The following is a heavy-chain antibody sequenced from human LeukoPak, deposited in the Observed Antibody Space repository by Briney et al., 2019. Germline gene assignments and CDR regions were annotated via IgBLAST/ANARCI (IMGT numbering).Heavy chain of an antibody. D-gene: IGHD3-3*01. CDR3: AKDLRAGYDFWSGYYAFDI. CDR2: ISGSGGST. CDR1: GFTFSSYA. V-gene: IGHV3-23*01. J-gene: IGHJ3*02. Sequence: GGSLRLSCAASGFTFSSYAMSWVRQAPGKGLEWVSAISGSGGSTYYADSVKGRFTISRDNSKNTLYLQMNSLRAEDTAVYYCAKDLRAGYDFWSGYYAFDIRGQGTMVTVSS.